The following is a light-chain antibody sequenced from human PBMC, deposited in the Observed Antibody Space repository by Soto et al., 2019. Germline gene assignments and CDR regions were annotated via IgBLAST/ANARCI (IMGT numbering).Light chain of an antibody. V-gene: IGKV1-39*01. CDR2: AAS. Sequence: DMEMTQSPSSLSASVGDRVTITCRASQSISNYLNWYQHKPGKVPKLLIYAASSLQSGVPTRISGSGSGTDFTLTINSLPPEDFATYCCQQSYGTPLTFGGGTKIEIK. CDR1: QSISNY. CDR3: QQSYGTPLT. J-gene: IGKJ4*01.